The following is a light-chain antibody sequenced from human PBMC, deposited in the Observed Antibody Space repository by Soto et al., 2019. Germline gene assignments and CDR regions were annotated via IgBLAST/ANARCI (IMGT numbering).Light chain of an antibody. Sequence: EIVLTQSPATLSLSPGERATLSCRASQSVSNYLAWYQQKPGQAPRLLMYDTSNRAPGIPARFSGRGSGTDLPLTTDSLEPEDFAVYFCQQRSKFLWTFGQGTKGEI. V-gene: IGKV3-11*01. CDR2: DTS. CDR1: QSVSNY. CDR3: QQRSKFLWT. J-gene: IGKJ1*01.